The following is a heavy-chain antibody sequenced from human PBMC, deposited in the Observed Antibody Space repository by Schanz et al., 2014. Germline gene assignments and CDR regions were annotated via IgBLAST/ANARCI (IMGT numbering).Heavy chain of an antibody. J-gene: IGHJ4*02. D-gene: IGHD2-21*01. Sequence: EVQLVESGGGLVQPGGSLRLSCAASGFPFSSYAMAWFRQTPEKGLEWVSAISGSGDNTFYADSVRGRFTISRDNSRNTLYLQMNSLRAEDTAVYYCAKEGGHIDKFDYWGQGTLVTVSS. V-gene: IGHV3-23*04. CDR3: AKEGGHIDKFDY. CDR2: ISGSGDNT. CDR1: GFPFSSYA.